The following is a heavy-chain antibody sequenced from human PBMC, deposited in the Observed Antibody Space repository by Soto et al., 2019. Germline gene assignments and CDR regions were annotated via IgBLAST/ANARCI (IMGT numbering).Heavy chain of an antibody. CDR1: GFTFSSYS. Sequence: PGGSLRLSCAASGFTFSSYSMNWVRQAPGKGLEWVSSISSSSSYIYYADSVKGRFTISRDNAKNSLYLQMNSLRAEDTAVYYCARDGWSGYSYGMDVWGQGTTVTVSS. V-gene: IGHV3-21*01. CDR3: ARDGWSGYSYGMDV. J-gene: IGHJ6*02. CDR2: ISSSSSYI. D-gene: IGHD3-3*01.